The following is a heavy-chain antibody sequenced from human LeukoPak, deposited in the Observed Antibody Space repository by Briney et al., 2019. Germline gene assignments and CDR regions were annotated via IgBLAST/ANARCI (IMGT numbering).Heavy chain of an antibody. CDR3: VRGEVGYCSRTTCYGFDY. CDR2: TRNKVNGHTT. V-gene: IGHV3-72*01. Sequence: GGSLRLSCAASGFTVSNNYITWVRQAPGKGLEWVGRTRNKVNGHTTEYAASVKGRFIVSRDDSKNSLYLQMNSLKTEDTAVYYCVRGEVGYCSRTTCYGFDYWGQGALVIVSS. D-gene: IGHD2-2*01. J-gene: IGHJ4*02. CDR1: GFTVSNNY.